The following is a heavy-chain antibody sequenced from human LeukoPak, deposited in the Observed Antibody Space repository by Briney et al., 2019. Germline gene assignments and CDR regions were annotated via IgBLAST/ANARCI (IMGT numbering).Heavy chain of an antibody. CDR1: GFTFSSYS. CDR3: ASPVRGGAFDI. CDR2: ISSSSSYI. J-gene: IGHJ3*02. Sequence: GGSLRLSCAASGFTFSSYSMNWVRQAPGKGLEWVSSISSSSSYIYYADSVKGRFTISRDNAKNSLYLQMNSLRAEDTAVYYCASPVRGGAFDIWGQGTMVTVSS. V-gene: IGHV3-21*01. D-gene: IGHD3-10*01.